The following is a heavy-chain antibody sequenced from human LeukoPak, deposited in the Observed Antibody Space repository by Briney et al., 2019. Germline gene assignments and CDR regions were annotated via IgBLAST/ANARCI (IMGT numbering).Heavy chain of an antibody. Sequence: GASVKVSCKASGGTFSSYAISWVRQAPGQGLEWMGGIIPIFGTANYAQKFQGRVTITADESTSTAYMELSSLRSEDTAVYYCTRGGITGPSDYYYGMDVWGQGTTVTVSS. J-gene: IGHJ6*02. CDR1: GGTFSSYA. D-gene: IGHD1-14*01. V-gene: IGHV1-69*13. CDR2: IIPIFGTA. CDR3: TRGGITGPSDYYYGMDV.